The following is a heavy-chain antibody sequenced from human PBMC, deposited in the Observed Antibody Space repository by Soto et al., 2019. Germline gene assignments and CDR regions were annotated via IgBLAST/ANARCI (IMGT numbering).Heavy chain of an antibody. CDR3: ARRNYVGLYFDY. CDR1: GFTFSSYA. CDR2: ISGSGDST. J-gene: IGHJ4*02. Sequence: EVQLLESGGGLVQPGGSLRLSCAASGFTFSSYAMCWVRQAPGQGLEWVSVISGSGDSTYYADSVKGRFTISRDNSKNTLYLQMNSLRAEDTAVYYCARRNYVGLYFDYWGQGTLVTVSS. V-gene: IGHV3-23*01. D-gene: IGHD1-7*01.